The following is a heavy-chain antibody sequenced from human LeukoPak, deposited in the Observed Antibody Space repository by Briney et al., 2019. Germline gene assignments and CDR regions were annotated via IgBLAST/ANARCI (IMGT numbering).Heavy chain of an antibody. V-gene: IGHV3-30-3*01. CDR2: ISYDGSNK. J-gene: IGHJ4*02. CDR3: ARDIAPSDYYDSSGYHSPPDY. Sequence: GALSLSCAASGFTFSSYAMHWVRQAPGKGLEWVADISYDGSNKYYADSVKGRFTISRDNSKNTLYLQMNSLRAEDTAVYYCARDIAPSDYYDSSGYHSPPDYWGQGTLVTVSS. CDR1: GFTFSSYA. D-gene: IGHD3-22*01.